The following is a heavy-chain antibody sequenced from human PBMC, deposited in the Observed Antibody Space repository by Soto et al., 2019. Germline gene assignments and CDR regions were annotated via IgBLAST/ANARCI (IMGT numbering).Heavy chain of an antibody. V-gene: IGHV3-74*01. Sequence: ESGGVLVQPGGSLRLSCVASGFTFDSHWMHWVRQAPGEGLVWVSRIKTDGYAAAYADSVKGRFTISRDNTKNTVYLQMNSLRAEDTAVYFCVRESGLAAYCWGQGTLVTVSS. CDR1: GFTFDSHW. J-gene: IGHJ4*02. CDR3: VRESGLAAYC. D-gene: IGHD6-19*01. CDR2: IKTDGYAA.